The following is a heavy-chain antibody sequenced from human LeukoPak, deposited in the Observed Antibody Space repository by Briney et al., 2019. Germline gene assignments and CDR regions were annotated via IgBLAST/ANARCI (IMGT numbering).Heavy chain of an antibody. D-gene: IGHD6-13*01. Sequence: GGSLRLSCVASGFTVSSYYVSWVRQAPGKGLEWVSVIYSGGSTYYADSVEGRFTVSRDISKNTLYLQMNSLRAEDTAVYYCAKDLKPAAGPFDYWGQGTLVTVSS. V-gene: IGHV3-53*01. J-gene: IGHJ4*02. CDR3: AKDLKPAAGPFDY. CDR2: IYSGGST. CDR1: GFTVSSYY.